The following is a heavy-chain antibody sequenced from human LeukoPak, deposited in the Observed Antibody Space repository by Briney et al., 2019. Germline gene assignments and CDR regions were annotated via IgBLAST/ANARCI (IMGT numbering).Heavy chain of an antibody. CDR1: GGSFSGYS. J-gene: IGHJ4*02. Sequence: SETLSLTCAAYGGSFSGYSWSWIRQPPGKGLEWIGEINHSGSTNDDPSLRSRVIVSVDTSKNQFSLKLSSVTAADTAVYYCARGGYTSSFDYWGQGTLVTVSS. CDR3: ARGGYTSSFDY. V-gene: IGHV4-34*01. D-gene: IGHD6-13*01. CDR2: INHSGST.